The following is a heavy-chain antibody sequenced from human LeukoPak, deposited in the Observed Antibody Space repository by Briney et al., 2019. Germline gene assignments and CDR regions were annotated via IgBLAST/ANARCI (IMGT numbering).Heavy chain of an antibody. J-gene: IGHJ6*03. CDR2: IYTSGST. V-gene: IGHV4-4*07. Sequence: KPSETLSLTCTVSGGSISSYYWSWIRQPAGKGLEWIGRIYTSGSTNYNPSLKSRVTMSVDTSKNQFSLKLSSVTAADTAVYYCARAGEQWLPYYYYYMDVWGKGTTVTVSS. CDR1: GGSISSYY. D-gene: IGHD6-19*01. CDR3: ARAGEQWLPYYYYYMDV.